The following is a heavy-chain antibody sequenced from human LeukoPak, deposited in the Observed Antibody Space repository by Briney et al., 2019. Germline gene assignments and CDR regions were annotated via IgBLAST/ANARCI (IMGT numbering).Heavy chain of an antibody. D-gene: IGHD6-13*01. J-gene: IGHJ6*02. CDR1: GFTFTTYT. CDR2: ISGGGDST. V-gene: IGHV3-64*01. Sequence: GGSLRLSCAASGFTFTTYTMHWVRQAPGKGLESVSAISGGGDSTYYANSVKGRFTISRDNSKNTLYLQMDSLRAEDLAVYYCAKVRYTSSLGGYYYGMDVWGQGTTVTVSS. CDR3: AKVRYTSSLGGYYYGMDV.